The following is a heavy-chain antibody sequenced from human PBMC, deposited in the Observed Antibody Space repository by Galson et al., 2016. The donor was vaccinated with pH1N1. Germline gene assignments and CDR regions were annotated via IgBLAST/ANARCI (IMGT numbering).Heavy chain of an antibody. V-gene: IGHV3-23*01. D-gene: IGHD3-16*02. Sequence: SLRLSCAASGFIFSGYSMNWVRQAPGKGLEWVSATIGSGGTTYFADSVRGRFTVSRDHSKNTLYLQMSSLRAEDTGVYYCAKDLGDNIWGSYRPGDWGLGTLVTVSS. CDR1: GFIFSGYS. CDR2: TIGSGGTT. J-gene: IGHJ4*02. CDR3: AKDLGDNIWGSYRPGD.